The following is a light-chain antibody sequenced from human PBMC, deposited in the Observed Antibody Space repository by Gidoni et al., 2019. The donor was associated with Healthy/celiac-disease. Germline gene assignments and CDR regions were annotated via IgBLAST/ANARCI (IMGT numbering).Light chain of an antibody. CDR3: QQYDKLPFT. Sequence: DIHITQSPSSLSASVGDRVTITCQASQDISNYLNWYQQKTGKAPKLLIYDASNLETGVPSRFSGSGSGTDFIFTISSLQPEDIATYYCQQYDKLPFTFGPGTKVDIK. CDR2: DAS. CDR1: QDISNY. J-gene: IGKJ3*01. V-gene: IGKV1-33*01.